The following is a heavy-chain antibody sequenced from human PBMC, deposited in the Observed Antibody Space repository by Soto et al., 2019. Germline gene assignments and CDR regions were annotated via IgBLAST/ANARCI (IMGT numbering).Heavy chain of an antibody. CDR2: IWYDGSDK. J-gene: IGHJ4*02. CDR3: ARAAAGNSPFDY. V-gene: IGHV3-33*01. CDR1: GFTFSSYG. D-gene: IGHD6-13*01. Sequence: QVELVESGGGVVQPGRSLRLSCAASGFTFSSYGMHWVRQAPGKGLDWVAVIWYDGSDKYYADSVKGRFTISRDNSRNTLYLQINSLRDGDTAVYYCARAAAGNSPFDYWGQGTLVTVSS.